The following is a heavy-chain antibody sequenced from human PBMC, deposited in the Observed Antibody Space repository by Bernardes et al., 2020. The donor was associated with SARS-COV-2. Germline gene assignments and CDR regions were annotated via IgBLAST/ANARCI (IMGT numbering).Heavy chain of an antibody. CDR2: INHIGTT. CDR3: ARGLIKGTVMFDS. D-gene: IGHD3-10*02. J-gene: IGHJ6*02. CDR1: GGSFSGFY. V-gene: IGHV4-34*01. Sequence: SETLSLTCAVYGGSFSGFYWTWIRQSPGKGLEWIGEINHIGTTNYNPSLKSRVSISVDTSKNQFSLKVTSVTAADSGVYFCARGLIKGTVMFDSWGQGNTVTVSS.